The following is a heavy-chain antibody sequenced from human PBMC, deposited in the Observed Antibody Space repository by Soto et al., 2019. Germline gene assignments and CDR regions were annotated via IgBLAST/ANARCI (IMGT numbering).Heavy chain of an antibody. CDR1: GFTFSNYP. CDR3: VKAPLKYGGSYYDY. Sequence: EVPLVESGGGLVQPGGSLRLSCSASGFTFSNYPMHWVRQGPGKGLEFVSVISGNGGSTYYADSVKGRFTISRDNSKSSLALQMSSLRPEDTAVYYCVKAPLKYGGSYYDYWGQGALVIVSS. V-gene: IGHV3-64D*08. CDR2: ISGNGGST. J-gene: IGHJ4*02. D-gene: IGHD1-26*01.